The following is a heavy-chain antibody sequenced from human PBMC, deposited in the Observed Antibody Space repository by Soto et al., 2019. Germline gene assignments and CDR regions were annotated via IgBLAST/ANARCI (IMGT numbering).Heavy chain of an antibody. D-gene: IGHD5-12*01. CDR3: ARSYMSGYDLFSMDV. CDR1: GFTFSSYG. J-gene: IGHJ6*02. Sequence: GGSLRLSCAASGFTFSSYGMHWVRQAPGKGLEWVAVIWYDGSNKYYADSVKGRFTISRDNSKNTLDLQMNSLRAEDTAVYYCARSYMSGYDLFSMDVWGQGTTVTVSS. V-gene: IGHV3-33*01. CDR2: IWYDGSNK.